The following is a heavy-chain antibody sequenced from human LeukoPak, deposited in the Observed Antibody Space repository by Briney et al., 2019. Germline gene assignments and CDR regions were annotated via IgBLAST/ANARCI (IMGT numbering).Heavy chain of an antibody. CDR3: ARAWGNDYNLNY. Sequence: GGPLRLSCATSGFTFSSYSMNWVRQAPGKGLEWVSGISAGGDTAFYADSVKGRFTISRDNAKNSLYLQMNSLRAEDTAVYYCARAWGNDYNLNYWGQGTLVTVSS. CDR1: GFTFSSYS. CDR2: ISAGGDTA. D-gene: IGHD5-24*01. V-gene: IGHV3-48*04. J-gene: IGHJ4*02.